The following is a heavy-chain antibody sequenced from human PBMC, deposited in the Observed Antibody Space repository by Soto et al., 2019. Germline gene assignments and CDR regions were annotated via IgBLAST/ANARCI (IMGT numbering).Heavy chain of an antibody. D-gene: IGHD2-21*02. CDR3: AKGGLVVTATSDYYDY. Sequence: EVQLLESGGALVQPGGSLRLSCAASGFTFSAYAMSWVRQAPGKGLEWVSTISGSGGGTYYADSVKGRFTISRDHSKSTLYLQMNSLRAEDTAVDYCAKGGLVVTATSDYYDYWGQGTLVTVSS. J-gene: IGHJ4*02. V-gene: IGHV3-23*01. CDR2: ISGSGGGT. CDR1: GFTFSAYA.